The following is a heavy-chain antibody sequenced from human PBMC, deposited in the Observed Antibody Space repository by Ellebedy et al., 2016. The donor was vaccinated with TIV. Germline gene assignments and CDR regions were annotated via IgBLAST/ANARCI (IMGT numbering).Heavy chain of an antibody. D-gene: IGHD2-21*02. CDR1: GFTFSSHG. CDR3: ARGGDGKRPDY. V-gene: IGHV3-33*08. CDR2: IWYDGSEK. Sequence: PGGSLRLSFEVSGFTFSSHGMHWVRQAPGKGLEWVAVIWYDGSEKYYADSVKGRFAISGDNSKNTLYLQMNSMRVEEPALYYCARGGDGKRPDYWGQGTLVTVSS. J-gene: IGHJ4*02.